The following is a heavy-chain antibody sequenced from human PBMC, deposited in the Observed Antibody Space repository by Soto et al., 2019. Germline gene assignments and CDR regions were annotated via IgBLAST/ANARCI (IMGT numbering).Heavy chain of an antibody. D-gene: IGHD2-15*01. J-gene: IGHJ3*02. V-gene: IGHV4-39*07. CDR3: ARGYCSGGSCYSDAFDI. CDR2: INHSGST. Sequence: TLXLTCTFSGGSISSSSYYWGWIRQPPGKGLEWIGSINHSGSTNYNPSLKSRVTISVDTSKNQFSLKLSSVTAADTAVYYCARGYCSGGSCYSDAFDIWGQGTMVTVSS. CDR1: GGSISSSSYY.